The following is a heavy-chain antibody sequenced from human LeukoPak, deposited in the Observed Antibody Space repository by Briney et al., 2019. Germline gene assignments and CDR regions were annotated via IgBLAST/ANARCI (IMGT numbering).Heavy chain of an antibody. CDR1: GGSFSGYY. D-gene: IGHD1-1*01. Sequence: PSETLSLTCAVYGGSFSGYYWSWIRQPPGKGLEWIGEINHSGSTNYNPSLKSRVTISVDTSKNQFSLKLSSVTAADTAVYYCARAGTHRYYYYYYMDVWGKGTTVTVSS. CDR2: INHSGST. J-gene: IGHJ6*03. V-gene: IGHV4-34*01. CDR3: ARAGTHRYYYYYYMDV.